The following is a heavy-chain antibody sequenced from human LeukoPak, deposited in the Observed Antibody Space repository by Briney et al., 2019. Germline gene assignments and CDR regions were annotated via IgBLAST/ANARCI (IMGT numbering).Heavy chain of an antibody. CDR2: IWYDGSNK. CDR1: GFTFSSYG. D-gene: IGHD6-19*01. J-gene: IGHJ5*02. Sequence: PGGSLRLSCAASGFTFSSYGMNWVRQAPGKGLEWVAVIWYDGSNKYYADSVKGRFTISRDNSKNTLYLQMNSLRAEDTAVYYCARDQESADSSGWYFKVSPNWFDPWGQGTLVTVSS. CDR3: ARDQESADSSGWYFKVSPNWFDP. V-gene: IGHV3-33*01.